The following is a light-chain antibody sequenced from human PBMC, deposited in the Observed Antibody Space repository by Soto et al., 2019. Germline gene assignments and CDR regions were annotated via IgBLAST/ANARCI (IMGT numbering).Light chain of an antibody. V-gene: IGLV2-23*01. Sequence: QSDLTQPASVSGSPGQSITISCTGTSSDVGSYNLVSWYQQHPGKAPKLMIYEGSKRPSGVSNRFSGSKSGNTASLTISGLQAEDEADYYCCSYAGSSTFVFGTGTKVTVL. CDR1: SSDVGSYNL. CDR2: EGS. CDR3: CSYAGSSTFV. J-gene: IGLJ1*01.